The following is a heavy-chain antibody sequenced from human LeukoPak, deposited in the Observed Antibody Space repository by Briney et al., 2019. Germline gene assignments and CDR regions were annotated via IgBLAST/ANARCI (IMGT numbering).Heavy chain of an antibody. CDR3: ARAPYYESSGPL. D-gene: IGHD3-22*01. J-gene: IGHJ4*02. V-gene: IGHV3-48*04. CDR2: IGRGIT. CDR1: GFTFSSYS. Sequence: PGGSLRLSCAASGFTFSSYSMNWVRQAPGKGLEWVAHIGRGITYADSVKGRFTISRDNAKNSVYLEMNSLRVEDTAVYFCARAPYYESSGPLWGQGTLVTVSS.